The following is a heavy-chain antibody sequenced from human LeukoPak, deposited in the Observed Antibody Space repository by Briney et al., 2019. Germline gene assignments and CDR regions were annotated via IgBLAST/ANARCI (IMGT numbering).Heavy chain of an antibody. Sequence: GGSLRLSCAASGFTFSSHSMNWLRQAPGKGLEWVSDINGSGGSTYYADSVKGRFTISRDNSKNTLYLQMNSLRAEDTAVYYCAKRIQSAMATGYWGQGTLVTVSS. J-gene: IGHJ4*02. D-gene: IGHD5-18*01. CDR3: AKRIQSAMATGY. CDR1: GFTFSSHS. CDR2: INGSGGST. V-gene: IGHV3-23*01.